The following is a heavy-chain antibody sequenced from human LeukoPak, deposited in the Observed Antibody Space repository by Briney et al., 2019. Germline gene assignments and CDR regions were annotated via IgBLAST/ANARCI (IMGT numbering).Heavy chain of an antibody. CDR2: FDPEDGET. J-gene: IGHJ4*02. CDR1: GYTLTELS. Sequence: ASVKVSCKVSGYTLTELSMHWVRQAPGEGLEWMGGFDPEDGETIYAQKFQGRVTMTEDTSTDTAYMELSSLRSEDTAVYYCAGDKTTGGYYEFDYWGQGALVTVSS. D-gene: IGHD1-26*01. CDR3: AGDKTTGGYYEFDY. V-gene: IGHV1-24*01.